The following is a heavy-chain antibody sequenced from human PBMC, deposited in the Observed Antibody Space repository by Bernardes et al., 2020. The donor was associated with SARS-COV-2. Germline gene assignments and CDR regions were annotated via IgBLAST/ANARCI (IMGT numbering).Heavy chain of an antibody. J-gene: IGHJ4*02. D-gene: IGHD3-3*01. V-gene: IGHV4-39*07. CDR3: ARAPRGGGITIFGVVVHFDY. Sequence: SETLSVTCSVAGDSIGSSSYYWGWIRQPRGKGLEWIGSFYYTGSTYYNPSLTSRVTISVDTSKNQFSLKLSSVTAADTAVYYCARAPRGGGITIFGVVVHFDYWGQGTLVTVSS. CDR2: FYYTGST. CDR1: GDSIGSSSYY.